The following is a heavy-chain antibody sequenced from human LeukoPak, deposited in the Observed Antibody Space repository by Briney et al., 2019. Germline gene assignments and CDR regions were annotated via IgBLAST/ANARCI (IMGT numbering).Heavy chain of an antibody. CDR1: GDSISSYY. CDR2: IYTSGST. CDR3: ARDLATMVQGVIGHYYYYMDV. V-gene: IGHV4-4*07. J-gene: IGHJ6*03. Sequence: PSETLSLTCTVSGDSISSYYWRWIRQPAGKGLEWIGRIYTSGSTNYNPSLKRRVTMSVDTSKNQFSLKLSSVTAADTAVYYCARDLATMVQGVIGHYYYYMDVWGKGTTVTVSS. D-gene: IGHD3-10*01.